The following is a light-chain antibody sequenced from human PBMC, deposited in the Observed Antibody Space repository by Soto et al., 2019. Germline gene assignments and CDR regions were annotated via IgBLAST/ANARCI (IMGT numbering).Light chain of an antibody. J-gene: IGKJ1*01. CDR2: AVS. V-gene: IGKV1-39*01. Sequence: DIQMTQSPSSLSASVGDRVTITCRASRSIGTYLNWYQLKPGKAPKVLIYAVSSLQSGVPSRFSGSGSGTDFTLTISRLQPEDYATYFCQQSYSTSVTVGQGTKVEI. CDR3: QQSYSTSVT. CDR1: RSIGTY.